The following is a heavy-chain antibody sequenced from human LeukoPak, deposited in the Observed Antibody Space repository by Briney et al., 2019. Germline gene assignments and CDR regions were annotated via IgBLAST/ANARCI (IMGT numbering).Heavy chain of an antibody. J-gene: IGHJ4*02. Sequence: GGSLRLSCAASGFTFSDYWMHWVRQAPGKGLVWVSHINADEDRAAYADSVKGRFTISRDNSKNTLYLQMNSLRAEDTAIYYCAIDPNWGMDYWGQGILVTVSS. V-gene: IGHV3-74*01. CDR1: GFTFSDYW. D-gene: IGHD3-16*01. CDR2: INADEDRA. CDR3: AIDPNWGMDY.